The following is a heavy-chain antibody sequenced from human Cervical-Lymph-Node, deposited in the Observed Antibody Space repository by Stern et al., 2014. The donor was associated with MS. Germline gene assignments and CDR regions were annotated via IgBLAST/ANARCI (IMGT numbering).Heavy chain of an antibody. D-gene: IGHD1-26*01. V-gene: IGHV1-46*03. CDR3: ARDLVDSRIGGPGTSDY. CDR2: INHSDDTT. CDR1: GYTFTSYY. Sequence: QLVQSGAEVKKPGASVKVSCKASGYTFTSYYIHWVRQAPGQVLEWMGVINHSDDTTGYAQNFQGRVSMNSDKSTSTVSMDLTRLRSEDTAVFYCARDLVDSRIGGPGTSDYWGQGTLVTVSS. J-gene: IGHJ4*02.